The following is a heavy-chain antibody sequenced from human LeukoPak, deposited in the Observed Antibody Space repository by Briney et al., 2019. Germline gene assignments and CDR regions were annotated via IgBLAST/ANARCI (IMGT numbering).Heavy chain of an antibody. D-gene: IGHD3-3*01. V-gene: IGHV1-69*05. Sequence: SVKVSCKASGGTFSSYAISWVRQAPGQGLEWMGGIIPIFGTANYAQKIQGRVTITTDESTSTAYMELSSLRSEDTAVYYCARGNDFWSGYLRSAFDIWGQGTMVTVSS. J-gene: IGHJ3*02. CDR2: IIPIFGTA. CDR1: GGTFSSYA. CDR3: ARGNDFWSGYLRSAFDI.